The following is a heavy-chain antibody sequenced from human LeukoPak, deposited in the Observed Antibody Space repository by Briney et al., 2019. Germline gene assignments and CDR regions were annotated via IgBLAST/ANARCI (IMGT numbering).Heavy chain of an antibody. D-gene: IGHD6-6*01. CDR1: GGSISSSSYY. CDR2: IYYSGST. Sequence: SETLSLTCTVSGGSISSSSYYWGWIRQPPGKGLEWIGSIYYSGSTYYNPSLKSRVTISVDTSKNQFSLKLSSVTAADTAVYYCARREGPSPASYSSSSDGWFDPWGQGTLVTVSS. J-gene: IGHJ5*02. V-gene: IGHV4-39*01. CDR3: ARREGPSPASYSSSSDGWFDP.